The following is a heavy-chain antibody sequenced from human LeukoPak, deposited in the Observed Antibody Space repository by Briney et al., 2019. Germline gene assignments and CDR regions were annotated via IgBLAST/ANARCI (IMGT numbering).Heavy chain of an antibody. CDR2: ISAYNGNT. CDR3: ARDYRLVRQWLVRPAWDWFDP. CDR1: GYTFTSYG. J-gene: IGHJ5*02. D-gene: IGHD6-19*01. Sequence: ASVKVSCKASGYTFTSYGISWVQQAPGQGLEWMGWISAYNGNTNYAQKLQGRVTMTTDTSTSTAYMELRSLRSDETAVYYCARDYRLVRQWLVRPAWDWFDPWGQGTLVTVSS. V-gene: IGHV1-18*01.